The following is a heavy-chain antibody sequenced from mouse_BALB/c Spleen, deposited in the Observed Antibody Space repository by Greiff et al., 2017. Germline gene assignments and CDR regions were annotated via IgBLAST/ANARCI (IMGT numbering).Heavy chain of an antibody. J-gene: IGHJ2*01. Sequence: VQLQESGAELAKPGASVKMSCKASGYTFTSYWMHWVKQRPGQGLEWIGYINPSTGYTEYNQKFKDKATLTADKSSSTAYMQLSSLTSEDSAVYYCARGAARVLFDYWGQGTTLTVSS. CDR2: INPSTGYT. D-gene: IGHD3-1*01. CDR3: ARGAARVLFDY. V-gene: IGHV1-7*01. CDR1: GYTFTSYW.